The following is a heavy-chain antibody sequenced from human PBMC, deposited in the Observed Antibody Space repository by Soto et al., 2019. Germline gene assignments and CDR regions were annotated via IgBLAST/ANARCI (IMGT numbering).Heavy chain of an antibody. CDR3: ARDGLLPAAINYGMDV. CDR1: GGSISSYY. CDR2: IYYIGST. V-gene: IGHV4-59*01. Sequence: KPSETLSLTCTVSGGSISSYYWSWIRQPPGKGLEWIGYIYYIGSTNYNPSLKSRVTISVDTSKNQFSLKLSSVTAADTAVYYCARDGLLPAAINYGMDVWGQGTTVTVSS. D-gene: IGHD2-2*01. J-gene: IGHJ6*02.